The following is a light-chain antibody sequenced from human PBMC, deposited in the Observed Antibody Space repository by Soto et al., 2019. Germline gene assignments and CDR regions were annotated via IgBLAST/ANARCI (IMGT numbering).Light chain of an antibody. Sequence: EIVMTQSPATLSVSPGERATLSCRASQSVSSNLAWYQQKPGQAPRLLIYGASTRATGIPARFSGSGSGTELTLTISSLQSEDFAVHYCQQYINWPPLTFGGGTKVEIK. CDR1: QSVSSN. CDR2: GAS. J-gene: IGKJ4*01. V-gene: IGKV3-15*01. CDR3: QQYINWPPLT.